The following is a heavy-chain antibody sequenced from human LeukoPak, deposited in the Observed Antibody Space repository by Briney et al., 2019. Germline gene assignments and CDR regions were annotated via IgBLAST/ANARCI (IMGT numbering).Heavy chain of an antibody. CDR1: GGSFSGYY. Sequence: PSETLSLNCAVYGGSFSGYYWSWIRQPPGKGLEWIGEINHSGSTNYNPSLKSRVTISVDTSKNQFSLKLSSVTAADTAVYYCAGKTGTFDYWGQGTLVTVSS. D-gene: IGHD1-1*01. J-gene: IGHJ4*02. V-gene: IGHV4-34*01. CDR3: AGKTGTFDY. CDR2: INHSGST.